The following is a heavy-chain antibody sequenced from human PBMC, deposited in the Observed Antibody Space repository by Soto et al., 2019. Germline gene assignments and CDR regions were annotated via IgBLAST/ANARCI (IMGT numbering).Heavy chain of an antibody. CDR3: ARHCSGGSCYPPYYFDY. CDR1: GGSISSGGYY. D-gene: IGHD2-15*01. CDR2: IYYSGST. V-gene: IGHV4-31*03. Sequence: PSETLSLTCTVSGGSISSGGYYWSWIRQHPGKGLEWIGYIYYSGSTYYNPSLKSRVTISVDTSKNQFSLKLSSVTAADTAVYYCARHCSGGSCYPPYYFDYWGQGTLVTVSS. J-gene: IGHJ4*02.